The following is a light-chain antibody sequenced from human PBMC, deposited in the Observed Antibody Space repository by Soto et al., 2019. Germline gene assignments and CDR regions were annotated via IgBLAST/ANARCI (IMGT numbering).Light chain of an antibody. CDR1: QSVSSSY. V-gene: IGKV3-20*01. CDR3: QQYGISPRT. Sequence: EIVLTQSPGTLSLSPGERATLSCRASQSVSSSYLAWYQQKPGQAPRLLIYGASSRATGIPDRFSGSGSGTHFTLTISRLEPEDFAVYYCQQYGISPRTFGQGTKLEIK. CDR2: GAS. J-gene: IGKJ2*01.